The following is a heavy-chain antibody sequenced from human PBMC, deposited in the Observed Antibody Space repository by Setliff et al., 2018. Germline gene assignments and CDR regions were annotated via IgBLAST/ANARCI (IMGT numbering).Heavy chain of an antibody. V-gene: IGHV3-23*01. CDR1: GFTFSHFA. Sequence: GGSLRLSCAASGFTFSHFAVTWVRQSPGRGLEWVASIGAGGDYTKYADSVRGRFTISRDNSKNTIYLQMNSLRAEDTAKYYCAKDPNGDFVGASDSWGRGTLVTVSS. J-gene: IGHJ5*01. CDR2: IGAGGDYT. D-gene: IGHD2-21*02. CDR3: AKDPNGDFVGASDS.